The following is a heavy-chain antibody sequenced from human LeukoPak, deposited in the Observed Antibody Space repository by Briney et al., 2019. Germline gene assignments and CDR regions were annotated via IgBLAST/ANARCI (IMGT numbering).Heavy chain of an antibody. D-gene: IGHD6-13*01. V-gene: IGHV3-30*02. Sequence: PGGSLRLSCAASGFTFSSYGMHWVRQAPGKGLEWVAFIRYDGSNKYYADSVKGRFTISRDNSKNTLYLQMNSLRAEDTAVYYCAKGRASGGQQPHRDFQHWGQGTLVTVSS. CDR3: AKGRASGGQQPHRDFQH. J-gene: IGHJ1*01. CDR2: IRYDGSNK. CDR1: GFTFSSYG.